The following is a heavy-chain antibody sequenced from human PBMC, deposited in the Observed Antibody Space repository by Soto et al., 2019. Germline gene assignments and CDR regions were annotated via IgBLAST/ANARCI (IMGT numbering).Heavy chain of an antibody. D-gene: IGHD2-15*01. V-gene: IGHV1-18*04. J-gene: IGHJ3*02. CDR2: ISAYNGNT. CDR3: ARSGYCSGGSCYNHDAFDI. CDR1: GYTFTSYG. Sequence: GASVKVSCKASGYTFTSYGISWVRQAPGQGLEWMGWISAYNGNTNYAQKLQGRVTMTTDTSTSTAYMELRSLRSDDTAVYYRARSGYCSGGSCYNHDAFDIWGQGTMVTVSS.